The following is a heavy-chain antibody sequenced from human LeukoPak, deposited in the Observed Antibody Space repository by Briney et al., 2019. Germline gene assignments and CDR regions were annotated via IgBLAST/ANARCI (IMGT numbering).Heavy chain of an antibody. D-gene: IGHD6-13*01. V-gene: IGHV3-21*01. CDR2: ISSASDYI. CDR1: GFSFTTYR. J-gene: IGHJ3*02. Sequence: GGSLRLSCAASGFSFTTYRMNWVRQAPGKGLEWVSTISSASDYISYADSVKGRFTISRDNAKNSLYMQMNSLRAEDTAVYYCAREGSSSWDDAFDIWGQGTTVTVSS. CDR3: AREGSSSWDDAFDI.